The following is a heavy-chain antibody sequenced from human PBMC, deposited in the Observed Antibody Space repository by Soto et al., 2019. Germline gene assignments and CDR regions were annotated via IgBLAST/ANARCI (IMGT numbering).Heavy chain of an antibody. V-gene: IGHV3-23*01. J-gene: IGHJ4*02. D-gene: IGHD3-10*01. CDR1: GFTFSSYA. Sequence: EVQLLESGGGSVQPGGSLRLSCAASGFTFSSYAMHWVRRPPGKGLEWVSSISGSGGTAYYADSVKGRFSISRDSLVNTLYLQMNSLRAEDTAVYYCAKARGQTWHFDYWGQGTLVTVSP. CDR2: ISGSGGTA. CDR3: AKARGQTWHFDY.